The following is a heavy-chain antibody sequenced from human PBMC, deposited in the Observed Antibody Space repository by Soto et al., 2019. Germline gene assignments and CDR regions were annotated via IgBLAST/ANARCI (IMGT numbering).Heavy chain of an antibody. CDR1: GGSFTSNNW. D-gene: IGHD1-7*01. CDR2: IYRTGST. Sequence: QVQLQESGPGLVKPSGTLSLTCAVSGGSFTSNNWWTWVRQPPGQGLEWIGEIYRTGSTNYNPSLKSRVALSLDKSENQISLKVTSLTAADTAVYYWASRDPGTSVDYWGQGTLVTVSS. CDR3: ASRDPGTSVDY. V-gene: IGHV4-4*02. J-gene: IGHJ4*02.